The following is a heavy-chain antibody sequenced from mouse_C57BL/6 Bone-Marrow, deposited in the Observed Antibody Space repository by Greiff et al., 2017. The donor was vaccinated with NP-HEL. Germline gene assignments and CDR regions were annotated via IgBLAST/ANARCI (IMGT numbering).Heavy chain of an antibody. V-gene: IGHV5-6*01. CDR2: ISSGGSYT. CDR1: GFTFSSYG. J-gene: IGHJ2*01. D-gene: IGHD2-5*01. Sequence: EVQGVESGGDLVKPGGSLKLSCAASGFTFSSYGMSWVRQTPDKRLEWGATISSGGSYTYYPDSVKGRFTISRDNAKNTLYLQMSSLKSEDTAMYYCARHYYSNYFDYWGQGTTLTVSS. CDR3: ARHYYSNYFDY.